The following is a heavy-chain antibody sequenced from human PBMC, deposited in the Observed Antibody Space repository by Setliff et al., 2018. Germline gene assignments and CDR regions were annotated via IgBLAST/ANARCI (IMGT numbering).Heavy chain of an antibody. CDR1: GYSFTNYW. CDR2: IYPLDSDT. CDR3: ARHRGRAAAGTCFDI. Sequence: GESLKISCKGSGYSFTNYWIGWVRQMPGKGLERMGIIYPLDSDTRYSPSFQGQVTISADKSVSTAYLQWSSLKASDTAIYYCARHRGRAAAGTCFDIWGQGTLGPVST. D-gene: IGHD6-13*01. V-gene: IGHV5-51*01. J-gene: IGHJ4*02.